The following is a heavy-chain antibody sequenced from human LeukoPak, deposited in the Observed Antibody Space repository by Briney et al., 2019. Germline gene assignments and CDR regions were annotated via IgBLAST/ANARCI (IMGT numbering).Heavy chain of an antibody. CDR2: ISAYNGNT. Sequence: ASVKVSCKASGYTFTSYGISWVRQAPGQGLEWMGWISAYNGNTNYAQKLQGRVTSTTDTSTSTAYMEVRSLRSDDTAVYYCARDSGTSSFDYWGQGTLVTVSS. J-gene: IGHJ4*02. CDR1: GYTFTSYG. D-gene: IGHD1-26*01. V-gene: IGHV1-18*01. CDR3: ARDSGTSSFDY.